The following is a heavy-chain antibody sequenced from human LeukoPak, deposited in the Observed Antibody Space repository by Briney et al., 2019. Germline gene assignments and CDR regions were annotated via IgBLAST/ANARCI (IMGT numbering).Heavy chain of an antibody. CDR1: GFTFSSYW. CDR3: ARGRPHGNDY. D-gene: IGHD4-23*01. CDR2: IASDGSST. J-gene: IGHJ4*02. V-gene: IGHV3-74*01. Sequence: GGSLRLSCAASGFTFSSYWMTWVRQAPGKGLVWVSRIASDGSSTTYADSVKGRFSISRDNAKNTLYLQMNSLRVEDTAVYYCARGRPHGNDYWGQGTLVTVSS.